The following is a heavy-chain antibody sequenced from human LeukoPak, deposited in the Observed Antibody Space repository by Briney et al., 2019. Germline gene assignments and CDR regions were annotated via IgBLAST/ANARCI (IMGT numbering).Heavy chain of an antibody. CDR2: ISSSGSYI. Sequence: KTGGSLRLSCAASRFTFSSYSMNWVRQAPGKGLEWVSSISSSGSYIYYADSVKGRFTISRDNSKNTLYLQMNSLRAEDTAVYYCAGRNWFDPWGQGTLVTVSS. CDR3: AGRNWFDP. V-gene: IGHV3-21*01. J-gene: IGHJ5*02. CDR1: RFTFSSYS.